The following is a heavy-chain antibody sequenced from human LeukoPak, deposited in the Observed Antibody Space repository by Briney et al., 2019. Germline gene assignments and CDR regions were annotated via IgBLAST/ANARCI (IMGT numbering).Heavy chain of an antibody. CDR1: GFTFSSFD. Sequence: GGSLRLSCAASGFTFSSFDMTWVRQAPGKGLEWVSSISSSSYIYYADSVKGRFTISRDNAKNTLYLQMNSLRTEDTAVYYCARDGYGLDTPMVSTVFDCWGQGTLVTVSS. D-gene: IGHD5-18*01. V-gene: IGHV3-21*01. CDR2: ISSSSYI. J-gene: IGHJ4*02. CDR3: ARDGYGLDTPMVSTVFDC.